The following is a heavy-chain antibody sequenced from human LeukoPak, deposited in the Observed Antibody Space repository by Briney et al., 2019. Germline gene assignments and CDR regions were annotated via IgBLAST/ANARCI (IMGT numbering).Heavy chain of an antibody. Sequence: QAGGSLRLSCAASGFTFSSYGMHWVRQAPGKGLEWVAFIRYDGSNKYYADSVKGRFTISRDNARNSLYLQMNRLRVEDTAVYYCARGWNSGRHFEIWGQGTMVTVSS. J-gene: IGHJ3*02. V-gene: IGHV3-30*02. CDR1: GFTFSSYG. D-gene: IGHD1-26*01. CDR3: ARGWNSGRHFEI. CDR2: IRYDGSNK.